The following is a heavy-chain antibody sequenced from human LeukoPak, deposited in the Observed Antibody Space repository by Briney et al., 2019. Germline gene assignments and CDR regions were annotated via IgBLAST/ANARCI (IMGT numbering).Heavy chain of an antibody. J-gene: IGHJ2*01. CDR3: ARVWDGGKNWYFDL. D-gene: IGHD4-23*01. CDR2: INPNSGGT. Sequence: GASVKVSCKASGYTFTGYYMHWVRQAPGQGLEWMGWINPNSGGTNYAQKFQGRVTMTRDTSISTAYMELSRLRSDDTAVYYCARVWDGGKNWYFDLWGRGTLVTVSS. CDR1: GYTFTGYY. V-gene: IGHV1-2*02.